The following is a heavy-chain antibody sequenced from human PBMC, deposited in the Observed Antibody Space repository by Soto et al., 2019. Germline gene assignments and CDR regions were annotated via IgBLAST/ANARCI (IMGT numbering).Heavy chain of an antibody. CDR2: INHSGST. CDR1: GGSFSRYY. CDR3: AREKPYSSSWYHDY. D-gene: IGHD6-13*01. Sequence: QVQLQQWGAGLLKPSETLSLTCAVYGGSFSRYYWSWIRQPPGKGLEWIGEINHSGSTNYNPSLKRRVTISVDTSKNQFSLKLSSVTAADTAVYYCAREKPYSSSWYHDYWGQGTLVTVSS. V-gene: IGHV4-34*01. J-gene: IGHJ4*02.